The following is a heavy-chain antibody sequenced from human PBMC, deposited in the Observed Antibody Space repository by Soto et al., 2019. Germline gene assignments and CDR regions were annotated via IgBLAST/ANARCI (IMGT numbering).Heavy chain of an antibody. CDR1: GFTFSDYY. CDR2: ISISSSYT. J-gene: IGHJ5*02. D-gene: IGHD3-22*01. Sequence: GGSLRLSCAASGFTFSDYYMSWIRQAPGKGLELVSYISISSSYTNYSDSVKGRFTISTDNAKNSLYLQMNSLRAEDTAVYYCAGDYYDSSGYYAFDPWGQGTLAT. V-gene: IGHV3-11*06. CDR3: AGDYYDSSGYYAFDP.